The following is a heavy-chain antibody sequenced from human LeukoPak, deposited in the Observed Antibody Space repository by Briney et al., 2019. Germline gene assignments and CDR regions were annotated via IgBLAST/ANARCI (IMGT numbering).Heavy chain of an antibody. CDR2: IYYSGST. V-gene: IGHV4-39*07. CDR3: ARGEAAPYYGMDV. Sequence: SETLSLTCPVSGGSISTNDYYWDWIRQPPGMGLEYIGSIYYSGSTYYNPSLKSRVTISVDTSKNQFSLKLSSVTAADTAVYYCARGEAAPYYGMDVWGQGTTVTVSS. D-gene: IGHD6-13*01. J-gene: IGHJ6*02. CDR1: GGSISTNDYY.